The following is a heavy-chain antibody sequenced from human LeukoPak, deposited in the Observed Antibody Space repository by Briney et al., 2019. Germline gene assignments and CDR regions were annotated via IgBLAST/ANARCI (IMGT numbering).Heavy chain of an antibody. CDR3: ASTKFEYSSSSGRANYYYYYMDV. CDR1: GFTVSSNY. CDR2: IYSGDST. D-gene: IGHD6-6*01. V-gene: IGHV3-66*02. J-gene: IGHJ6*03. Sequence: GTLRLSCAASGFTVSSNYMSWVRQAPGKGLEWVSVIYSGDSTYYADSVKGRFTISRDNSKNTLYLQMNSLRAEDTAVYYCASTKFEYSSSSGRANYYYYYMDVWGKGTTVTVSS.